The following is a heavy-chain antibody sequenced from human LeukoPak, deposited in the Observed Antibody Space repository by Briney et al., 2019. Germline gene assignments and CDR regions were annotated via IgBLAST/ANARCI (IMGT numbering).Heavy chain of an antibody. J-gene: IGHJ6*04. CDR2: IYHSGST. Sequence: SETLSLTCAVSGYSISSGYYWGWIRPPPGKGLEWIGSIYHSGSTNYNPSLKSRVTISVDTSKNQFSLKLSSVTAADTAVYYCARDAGYYGSGSLDVWGKGTTVTVSS. V-gene: IGHV4-38-2*02. CDR1: GYSISSGYY. CDR3: ARDAGYYGSGSLDV. D-gene: IGHD3-10*01.